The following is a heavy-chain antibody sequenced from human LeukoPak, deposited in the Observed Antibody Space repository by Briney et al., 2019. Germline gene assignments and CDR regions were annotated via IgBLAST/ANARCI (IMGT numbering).Heavy chain of an antibody. Sequence: GASVKVSCKASGYTFTGYYMHWVRQAPGQGLEWMGIINPSGGSTSYAQKFQGRVIMTRDTSTSTVYMELSSLRSEDTAVYYCARDHEYYYGSGSYYPGGCDYWGQGTLVTVSS. D-gene: IGHD3-10*01. CDR2: INPSGGST. J-gene: IGHJ4*02. CDR1: GYTFTGYY. V-gene: IGHV1-46*01. CDR3: ARDHEYYYGSGSYYPGGCDY.